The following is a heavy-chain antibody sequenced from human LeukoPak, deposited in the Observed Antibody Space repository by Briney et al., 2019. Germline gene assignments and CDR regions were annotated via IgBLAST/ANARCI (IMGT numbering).Heavy chain of an antibody. CDR3: AREAYYDSSGYYPH. Sequence: GGSLRLSCAGSGFTFSSYAMHWVRQAPGKGLEWVAVISYDGSNKYYADSVKGRFTISRDNSKNTLYLQMNSLRAEDTAVYYCAREAYYDSSGYYPHWGQGTLVTVSS. CDR1: GFTFSSYA. CDR2: ISYDGSNK. J-gene: IGHJ4*02. D-gene: IGHD3-22*01. V-gene: IGHV3-30*04.